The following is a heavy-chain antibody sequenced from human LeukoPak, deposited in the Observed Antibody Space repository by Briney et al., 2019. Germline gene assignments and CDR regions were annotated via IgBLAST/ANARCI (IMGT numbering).Heavy chain of an antibody. CDR1: GDSIGSHY. V-gene: IGHV4-59*11. J-gene: IGHJ3*02. CDR2: IFYVGST. D-gene: IGHD3-22*01. CDR3: ARDYYDSRGEAFDI. Sequence: PSETLSLTCTVSGDSIGSHYWSWIRQPPGKGLERIGYIFYVGSTNYNPSPKSRVTISVDTSKNQFSLKLNSVTAADTAVYYCARDYYDSRGEAFDIWGQGTMVTVSS.